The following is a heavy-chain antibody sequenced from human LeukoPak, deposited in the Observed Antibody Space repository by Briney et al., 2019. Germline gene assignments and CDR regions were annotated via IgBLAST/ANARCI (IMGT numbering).Heavy chain of an antibody. CDR1: GGTFSSYA. J-gene: IGHJ4*02. CDR3: ARADIVVVVAAIHDY. CDR2: ISAYNGNT. Sequence: ASVKVSCKASGGTFSSYAISWVRQAPGQGLEWMGRISAYNGNTNYAQKLQGRVTMTTDTSTSTAYMELRSLRSDDTAVYYCARADIVVVVAAIHDYWGQGTLVTVSS. D-gene: IGHD2-15*01. V-gene: IGHV1-18*01.